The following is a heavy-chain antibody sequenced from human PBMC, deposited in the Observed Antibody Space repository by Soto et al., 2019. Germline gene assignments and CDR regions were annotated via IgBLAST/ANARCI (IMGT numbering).Heavy chain of an antibody. CDR1: GYTFTSYA. Sequence: QVQLVQSGAEVKKHGASEKVSYKASGYTFTSYAMHWVRQAPGQRLEWMGWINAGNGNTKYSQKFQGRVTITRDTSASTAYMELSSLRSEDTAVYYCARGGEKTRDAFDIWGQGTMVTVSS. V-gene: IGHV1-3*01. CDR3: ARGGEKTRDAFDI. J-gene: IGHJ3*02. CDR2: INAGNGNT.